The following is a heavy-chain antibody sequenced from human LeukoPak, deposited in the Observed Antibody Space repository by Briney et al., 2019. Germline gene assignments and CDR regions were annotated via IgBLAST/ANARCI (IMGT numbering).Heavy chain of an antibody. V-gene: IGHV3-21*01. Sequence: PGGSLRLSCVASGFTFSEFNMNWVRQAPGKGLEWVSSISDSSSYIEYADSVKGRITISRDNAKNSPYLQMNSLRAEDTAVYYCAKMSNYGEVDYWGQGTLVTVSS. CDR3: AKMSNYGEVDY. J-gene: IGHJ4*02. CDR1: GFTFSEFN. CDR2: ISDSSSYI. D-gene: IGHD4-11*01.